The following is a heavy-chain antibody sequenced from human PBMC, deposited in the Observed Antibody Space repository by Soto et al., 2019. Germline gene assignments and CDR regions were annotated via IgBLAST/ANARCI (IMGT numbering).Heavy chain of an antibody. CDR1: GLPFNSYA. CDR2: ISVNGGTT. Sequence: GGSLRLSCAASGLPFNSYAMTWVRQAPGKGLEWVSGISVNGGTTFYADSVKGRFAISRDNSKNTVYLQMNSLRAEDTAVYYCASGDSFPVLDYWGQGTLVTVSS. V-gene: IGHV3-23*01. D-gene: IGHD4-17*01. J-gene: IGHJ4*02. CDR3: ASGDSFPVLDY.